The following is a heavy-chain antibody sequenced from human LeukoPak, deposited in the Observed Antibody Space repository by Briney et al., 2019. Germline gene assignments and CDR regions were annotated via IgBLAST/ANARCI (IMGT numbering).Heavy chain of an antibody. CDR1: GGTFSSYA. J-gene: IGHJ3*02. Sequence: SVKVSCRASGGTFSSYAISWVRQAPGQGLEWMGGIIPIFGTANYAQKFQGRVTITTDESTSTAYMELSSLRSEDTAVYYCAREAEEAFDIWGQGTMVTVSS. V-gene: IGHV1-69*05. CDR3: AREAEEAFDI. D-gene: IGHD1-14*01. CDR2: IIPIFGTA.